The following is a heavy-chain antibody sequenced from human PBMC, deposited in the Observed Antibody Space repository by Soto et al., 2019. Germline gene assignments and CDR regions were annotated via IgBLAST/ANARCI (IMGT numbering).Heavy chain of an antibody. Sequence: QVQLVQSGAEVKKPGASVKVSCKASGYSFTDYNMHWVRQAPGQGLEWVGWINPNSGGTNYAQKFQGRVTMTRDTSITTAYMELTRLRSDETAVYYCAREGSSSSKYFQHWGQGTLVTVSS. CDR1: GYSFTDYN. V-gene: IGHV1-2*02. J-gene: IGHJ1*01. CDR2: INPNSGGT. D-gene: IGHD6-6*01. CDR3: AREGSSSSKYFQH.